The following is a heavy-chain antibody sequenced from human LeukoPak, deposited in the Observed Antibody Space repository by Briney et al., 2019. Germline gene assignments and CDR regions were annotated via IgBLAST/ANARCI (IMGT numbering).Heavy chain of an antibody. CDR1: GFTFRCYE. CDR3: ASQKGRIAVAVDY. Sequence: GGSLRLSCAASGFTFRCYEMNWVRQAPGKGLEWVSYISSSGSTTYYAASVKGRFTISRDNAKNSLYLQMNSLRVEDTAVYYCASQKGRIAVAVDYWGQGALVTVSS. D-gene: IGHD6-19*01. J-gene: IGHJ4*02. CDR2: ISSSGSTT. V-gene: IGHV3-48*03.